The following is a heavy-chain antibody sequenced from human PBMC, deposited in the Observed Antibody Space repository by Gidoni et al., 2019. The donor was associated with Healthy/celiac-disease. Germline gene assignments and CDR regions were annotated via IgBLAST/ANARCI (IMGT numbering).Heavy chain of an antibody. CDR2: ISGSGGST. Sequence: EVQLVESGGGLVQPGGSLRLTCAASGFPFSGKAMSWVRQAPGKGLGWVSAISGSGGSTYYADSVKGRFTISSDNSKNTLYLQMNSLRAEDTAVYYCARKPGIAVAGDSGFDYWGQGTLVTVSS. D-gene: IGHD6-19*01. J-gene: IGHJ4*02. CDR1: GFPFSGKA. CDR3: ARKPGIAVAGDSGFDY. V-gene: IGHV3-23*04.